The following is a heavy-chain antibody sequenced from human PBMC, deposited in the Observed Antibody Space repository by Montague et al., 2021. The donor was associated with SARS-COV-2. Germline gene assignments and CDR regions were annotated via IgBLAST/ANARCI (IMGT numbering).Heavy chain of an antibody. V-gene: IGHV2-70*11. D-gene: IGHD6-19*01. J-gene: IGHJ4*02. CDR2: IDWXXXK. CDR3: AREYSSGVYFDY. Sequence: PALVKPTQTLTLTGTFSGFSLSTSGMCVSWIRQPPGKALEWLARIDWXXXKYYSTSLKTRLTISKDTSKNPVVLTMTNMDPVDTATYYCAREYSSGVYFDYWGQGTLVTVSS. CDR1: GFSLSTSGMC.